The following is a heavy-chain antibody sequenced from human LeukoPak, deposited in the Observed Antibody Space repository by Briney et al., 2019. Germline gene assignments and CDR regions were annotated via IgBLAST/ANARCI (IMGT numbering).Heavy chain of an antibody. Sequence: ASVKVSCKASGYTFTGYYIHWVRQAPGQGLEWMGWINPNSGGPNYAQKFQGRVTITRDTSISTAYMEMSRLRSDDTAVYYCARDVSAGGTNWFDPWGQGTLVTVSS. CDR1: GYTFTGYY. CDR3: ARDVSAGGTNWFDP. D-gene: IGHD3-16*01. CDR2: INPNSGGP. J-gene: IGHJ5*02. V-gene: IGHV1-2*02.